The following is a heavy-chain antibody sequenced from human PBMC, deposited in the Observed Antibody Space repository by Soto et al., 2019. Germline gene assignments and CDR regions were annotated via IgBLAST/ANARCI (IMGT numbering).Heavy chain of an antibody. D-gene: IGHD1-26*01. V-gene: IGHV4-59*08. Sequence: KPSETLSLTCTVSGGSISGSYWSWIRQPPGKGLEWIGYVYYTGSTNYNPSLKSRLTISVDTSKNQFSLKLSSVTAADTAVYYCERHRASYGSGYFDYWGQGTRVTVSS. CDR2: VYYTGST. J-gene: IGHJ4*02. CDR1: GGSISGSY. CDR3: ERHRASYGSGYFDY.